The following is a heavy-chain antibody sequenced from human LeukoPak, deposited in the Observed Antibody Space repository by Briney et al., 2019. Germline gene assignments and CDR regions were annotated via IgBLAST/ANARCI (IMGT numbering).Heavy chain of an antibody. CDR1: GFTLSNYV. CDR2: ISGSGGGT. J-gene: IGHJ4*02. V-gene: IGHV3-23*01. Sequence: GGSLRLSCAVSGFTLSNYVMSWVRQAPGKGLEWVAGISGSGGGTNYADSVKGRFTISRDNPKNTLYLQMNSLRAEDTAVYFCAKRGVVIRVILVGFHKEAYYFDSWGQGALVTVSS. CDR3: AKRGVVIRVILVGFHKEAYYFDS. D-gene: IGHD3-22*01.